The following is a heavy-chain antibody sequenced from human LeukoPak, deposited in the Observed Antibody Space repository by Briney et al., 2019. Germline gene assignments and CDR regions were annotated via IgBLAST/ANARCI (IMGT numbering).Heavy chain of an antibody. CDR1: GVSMSSGAFY. CDR2: IYYSGST. Sequence: SQTLSLTCTVSGVSMSSGAFYWSWIRQHPGKGLEWIGNIYYSGSTYYNPSLKSRVTISLDRSKNQFSLKLRSVTAADTAVYYCARLQVHCGGDCYTRWFDPWGQGTLVTVSS. V-gene: IGHV4-30-4*08. CDR3: ARLQVHCGGDCYTRWFDP. J-gene: IGHJ5*02. D-gene: IGHD2-21*02.